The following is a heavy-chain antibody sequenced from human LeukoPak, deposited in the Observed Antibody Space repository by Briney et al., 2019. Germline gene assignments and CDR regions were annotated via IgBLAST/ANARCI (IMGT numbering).Heavy chain of an antibody. D-gene: IGHD3-3*01. CDR1: GFTFSSFG. CDR2: IWHDGRNK. Sequence: PGGSLRLSCVASGFTFSSFGMHWVRQAPGKGLEWVAVIWHDGRNKYYGDSVKGRFSISRDNSKNSLYLQMDSLRAEDTAVYYCARASGFWSGYSDYWGQGTLVTVSS. V-gene: IGHV3-33*01. J-gene: IGHJ4*02. CDR3: ARASGFWSGYSDY.